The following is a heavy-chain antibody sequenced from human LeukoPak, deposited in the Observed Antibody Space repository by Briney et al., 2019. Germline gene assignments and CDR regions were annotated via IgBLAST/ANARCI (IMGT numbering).Heavy chain of an antibody. Sequence: GRSLRLSCAASGFTFSSYGMHWVRQAPGKGLEWVAVIWYDGSNKYYADSVKGQFTISRDNSKNTLYLQMNSLRAEDTAVYYCARDSSGSLDYWGQGTLVTVSS. J-gene: IGHJ4*02. V-gene: IGHV3-33*01. CDR2: IWYDGSNK. CDR1: GFTFSSYG. CDR3: ARDSSGSLDY. D-gene: IGHD3-22*01.